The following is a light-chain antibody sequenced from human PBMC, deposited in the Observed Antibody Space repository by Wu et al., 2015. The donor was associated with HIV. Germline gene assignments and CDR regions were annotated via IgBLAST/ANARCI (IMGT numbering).Light chain of an antibody. V-gene: IGKV1-39*01. CDR2: GTS. Sequence: DIQMTQSPPSLSASVGDRVTITCRASQSIHNYLNWYQQKPGKAPKLLMYGTSNLQSGVPSRFSGSGSGTDFTLTISSLQPEDFATYFCQQTYSTPRVTFGPGTKVEI. J-gene: IGKJ3*01. CDR1: QSIHNY. CDR3: QQTYSTPRVT.